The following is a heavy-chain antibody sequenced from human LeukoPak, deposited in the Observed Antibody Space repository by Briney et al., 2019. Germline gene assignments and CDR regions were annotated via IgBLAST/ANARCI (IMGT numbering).Heavy chain of an antibody. D-gene: IGHD3-10*01. J-gene: IGHJ6*03. CDR1: GYTFTSYY. V-gene: IGHV1-46*01. Sequence: ASVKVSCKASGYTFTSYYMHWVRQAPGQGLEWMGIINPSGGSTSYAQKFQGRVTMTRDMSTSTVYMELSSLRAEDTAVYYCAKDRYYGSGTLSYMDVWGKGTTVTISS. CDR3: AKDRYYGSGTLSYMDV. CDR2: INPSGGST.